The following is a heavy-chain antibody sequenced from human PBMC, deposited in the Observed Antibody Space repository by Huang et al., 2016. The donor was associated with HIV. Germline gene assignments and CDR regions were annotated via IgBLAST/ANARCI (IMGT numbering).Heavy chain of an antibody. D-gene: IGHD1-26*01. V-gene: IGHV3-30*18. J-gene: IGHJ4*02. Sequence: QVQLVESGGGVVQPGRSLRLSCAAFGFTFNKFDMHWVRQATGKELEWVSSISYDGSSKYHADYVKGRFTISRDNSKNTVYLQMNSLRVEDTAVYYCAKDGRGSGTYYDYFEYWGQGTLVTVSS. CDR3: AKDGRGSGTYYDYFEY. CDR1: GFTFNKFD. CDR2: ISYDGSSK.